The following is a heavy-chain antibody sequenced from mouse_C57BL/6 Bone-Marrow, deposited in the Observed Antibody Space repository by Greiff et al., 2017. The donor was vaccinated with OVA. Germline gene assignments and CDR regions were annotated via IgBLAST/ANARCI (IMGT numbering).Heavy chain of an antibody. CDR1: GYTFTSYW. CDR3: ARRVTMVEREVYFDD. J-gene: IGHJ2*01. D-gene: IGHD1-1*02. CDR2: IDPNSGGT. Sequence: QVQLQQPGAELVKPGASVKLSCKASGYTFTSYWMHWVKQRPGRGLEWIGRIDPNSGGTKYNEKFKSKATLTVDKPSSTAYMQLSSLTSEDSAVYYCARRVTMVEREVYFDDWGQGTTLTVSS. V-gene: IGHV1-72*01.